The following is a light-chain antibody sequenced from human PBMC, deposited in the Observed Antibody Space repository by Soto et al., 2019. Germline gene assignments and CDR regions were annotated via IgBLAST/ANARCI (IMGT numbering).Light chain of an antibody. CDR1: QGIRND. Sequence: AIQMTQSPSSLSASVGDRVTITCRASQGIRNDLGWYQQKPGKAHKLLIYAASSLQSEVPSRFSGSGSGTDFTLTISSLQPEDFPTYHCLQDYNYPWTFGQGTKVEIK. CDR3: LQDYNYPWT. J-gene: IGKJ1*01. V-gene: IGKV1-6*01. CDR2: AAS.